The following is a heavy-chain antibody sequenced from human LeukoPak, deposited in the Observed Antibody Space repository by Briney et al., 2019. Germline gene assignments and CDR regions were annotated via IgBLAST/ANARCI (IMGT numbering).Heavy chain of an antibody. CDR3: ARDGVGVTTNLVYYYMDV. J-gene: IGHJ6*03. D-gene: IGHD4-17*01. CDR1: GGSISSYY. V-gene: IGHV4-38-2*02. CDR2: IYRSGST. Sequence: SETLSLTCTVSGGSISSYYWGWIRQPPGKGLEWIGSIYRSGSTYYNPSLKSRVTISVDTSKNQFSLKLSSVTAADTAVYYCARDGVGVTTNLVYYYMDVWGKGTTVTVSS.